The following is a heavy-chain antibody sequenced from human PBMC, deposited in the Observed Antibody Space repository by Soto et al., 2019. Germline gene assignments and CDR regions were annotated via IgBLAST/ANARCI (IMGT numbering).Heavy chain of an antibody. Sequence: GASVKVSCKASGYTFTGYYMHWVRQAPGQGLEWMGWINPNSGGTNYAQKFQGWVTMTRDTSISTAYMELSRLRSDDTAVYYCARGDLLMVYANYYYVMDVWGQGTTVTVSS. J-gene: IGHJ6*02. CDR1: GYTFTGYY. CDR3: ARGDLLMVYANYYYVMDV. V-gene: IGHV1-2*04. CDR2: INPNSGGT. D-gene: IGHD2-8*01.